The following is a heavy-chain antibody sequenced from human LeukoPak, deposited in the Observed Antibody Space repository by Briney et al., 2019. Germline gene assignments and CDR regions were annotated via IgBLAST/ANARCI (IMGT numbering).Heavy chain of an antibody. V-gene: IGHV3-23*01. CDR3: AKDLELGFGGVIPSADY. Sequence: GGSLRLSCAASGFTFSSYAMSWVRQAPGKGLEWVSAISGSGGSTYYADSVKGRFTISRDNSKNTLYLQMNSLRAEDTAVCYCAKDLELGFGGVIPSADYWGQGTLVTVSS. J-gene: IGHJ4*02. CDR2: ISGSGGST. D-gene: IGHD3-16*02. CDR1: GFTFSSYA.